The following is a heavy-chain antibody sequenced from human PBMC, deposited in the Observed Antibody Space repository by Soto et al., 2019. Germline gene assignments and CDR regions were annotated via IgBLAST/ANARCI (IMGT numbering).Heavy chain of an antibody. Sequence: EVQLVESGGGLVKPGGSLRVSCAASGFTFRSYIMNWVRQAPGKGLEWVSSISSSSSYIYYADSVKGRFTISRDNAKNSLYLQMNSLRAEDTAVYYCARGVGATGAFDIWGQGTMVTVSS. CDR1: GFTFRSYI. CDR2: ISSSSSYI. D-gene: IGHD1-26*01. CDR3: ARGVGATGAFDI. J-gene: IGHJ3*02. V-gene: IGHV3-21*01.